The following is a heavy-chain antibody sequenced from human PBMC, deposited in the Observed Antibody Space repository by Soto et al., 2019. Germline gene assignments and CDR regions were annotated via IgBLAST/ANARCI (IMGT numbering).Heavy chain of an antibody. Sequence: GASVKVSCKASGGTFSSYAISWVRQAPGQGLEWMGGIIPIFGTANYAQKFQGRVTITADESTSTAYMELSSLRSEDTAVYYCARERIPYYYDSSGYYPEVGLAYWGQGTLVTVSS. CDR1: GGTFSSYA. V-gene: IGHV1-69*13. CDR2: IIPIFGTA. D-gene: IGHD3-22*01. CDR3: ARERIPYYYDSSGYYPEVGLAY. J-gene: IGHJ4*02.